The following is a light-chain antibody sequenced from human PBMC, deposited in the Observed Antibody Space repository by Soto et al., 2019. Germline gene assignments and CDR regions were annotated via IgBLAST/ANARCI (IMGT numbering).Light chain of an antibody. CDR2: SNN. V-gene: IGLV1-47*02. J-gene: IGLJ1*01. CDR3: AAWDDSLIFHV. Sequence: QSVLTQPPSASGTPGQGVTISCSGSTSNIGSNYVYWYQQLPGTAPKLLIYSNNQRPSGVPDRFSASKSGTSASLAISGLQSEDEADYYCAAWDDSLIFHVFGTGTKVTVL. CDR1: TSNIGSNY.